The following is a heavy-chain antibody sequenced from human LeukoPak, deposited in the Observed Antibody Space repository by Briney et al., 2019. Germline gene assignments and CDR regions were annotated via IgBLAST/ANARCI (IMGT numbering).Heavy chain of an antibody. CDR3: ARGGTTRTFDS. J-gene: IGHJ4*02. Sequence: NPSETLSLTCTVSGGSISSYYWSWLRQPPEKGLEWIGHIFYSGSTNYNPSLKSRVTISINTAKNQFSLNLTSVTAADTAVYYCARGGTTRTFDSWGQGTLVTVSS. D-gene: IGHD3-16*01. CDR2: IFYSGST. CDR1: GGSISSYY. V-gene: IGHV4-59*08.